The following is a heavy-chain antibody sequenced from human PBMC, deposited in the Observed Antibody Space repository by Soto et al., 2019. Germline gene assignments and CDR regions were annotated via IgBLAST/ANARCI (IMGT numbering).Heavy chain of an antibody. D-gene: IGHD2-8*01. Sequence: GGSLRFSCTASVFTFRNYSMSLVRQAPGKGLQCVSATSFNGGTTYYADSVKGRFTLSTYNFKYTLYLQMNSLRTQYTAVYYCAKDQVNGSRYFDPWGLGTPVTSPQ. J-gene: IGHJ4*02. CDR1: VFTFRNYS. V-gene: IGHV3-23*01. CDR2: TSFNGGTT. CDR3: AKDQVNGSRYFDP.